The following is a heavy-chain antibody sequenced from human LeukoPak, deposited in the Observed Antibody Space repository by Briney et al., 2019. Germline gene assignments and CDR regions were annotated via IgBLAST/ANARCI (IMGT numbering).Heavy chain of an antibody. Sequence: GESLKISCKGSGYGFTSYWIGWVRQMPGKGLDWMGIFYPCDSDTRYSPSFQGQVTISADKSISTAYLQWSSLKASDTAMYYCARLKGGFLEWLPPYFDYWGQGTLVTVSS. CDR3: ARLKGGFLEWLPPYFDY. V-gene: IGHV5-51*01. D-gene: IGHD3-3*01. J-gene: IGHJ4*02. CDR1: GYGFTSYW. CDR2: FYPCDSDT.